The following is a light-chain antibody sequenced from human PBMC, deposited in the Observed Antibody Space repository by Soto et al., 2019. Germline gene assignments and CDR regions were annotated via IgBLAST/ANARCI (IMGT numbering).Light chain of an antibody. V-gene: IGLV2-8*01. CDR1: SSDVGGYNF. Sequence: QSALTQPPSVSGSPGHAVAISCTGTSSDVGGYNFVSWYQQQPGKAPKLLIYEVSKRPSGVPDRFSGSKSGYTASLTVSGLQAEDEADYYCSSYGGSNNLNWLFGGGTKLTVL. J-gene: IGLJ3*02. CDR2: EVS. CDR3: SSYGGSNNLNWL.